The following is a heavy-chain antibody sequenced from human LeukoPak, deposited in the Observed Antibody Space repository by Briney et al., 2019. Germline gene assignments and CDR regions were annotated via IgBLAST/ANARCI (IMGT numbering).Heavy chain of an antibody. CDR1: GFTFSSYA. CDR2: IGRTGGST. Sequence: GGSLRLSCAASGFTFSSYAMNWVRQAPGKGLEWVSAIGRTGGSTSYADSVKGRFTISRDNSKNTLYLQMNSLRAEDTAVYYCATPATVTTQPFDYWGQGTLVTVSS. J-gene: IGHJ4*02. V-gene: IGHV3-23*01. D-gene: IGHD4-17*01. CDR3: ATPATVTTQPFDY.